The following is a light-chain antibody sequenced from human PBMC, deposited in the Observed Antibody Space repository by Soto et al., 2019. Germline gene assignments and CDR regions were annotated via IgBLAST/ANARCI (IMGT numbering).Light chain of an antibody. J-gene: IGLJ1*01. CDR1: SSDVGTYNL. V-gene: IGLV2-23*02. CDR2: EVS. Sequence: QSALTQPASVSGSPGQSITISCTGASSDVGTYNLVSWYQQHPGKAPKLMIYEVSKRPSGVSNRFSGSKSGNTASLTISGLQTEDEADYYCCSYAGSYTLYVFGTGTKLTVL. CDR3: CSYAGSYTLYV.